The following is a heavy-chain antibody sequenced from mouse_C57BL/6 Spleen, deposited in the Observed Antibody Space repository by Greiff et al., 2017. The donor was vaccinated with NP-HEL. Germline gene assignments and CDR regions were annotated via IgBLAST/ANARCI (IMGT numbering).Heavy chain of an antibody. D-gene: IGHD1-1*01. J-gene: IGHJ2*01. V-gene: IGHV1-55*01. CDR3: ARRGISTEVFDY. Sequence: VQLQQPGAELVKPGASVKMSCKASGYTFTSYWITWVKQRPGQGLEWIGDIYPGSGSTNYNEKFKSKATLTADTSSSTAYMQLSSLTSEDAAVYYCARRGISTEVFDYWGQGTTLTVSS. CDR2: IYPGSGST. CDR1: GYTFTSYW.